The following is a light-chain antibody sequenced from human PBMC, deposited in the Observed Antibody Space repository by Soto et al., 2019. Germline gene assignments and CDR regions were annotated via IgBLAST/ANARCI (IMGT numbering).Light chain of an antibody. CDR2: GNS. V-gene: IGLV1-40*01. CDR3: QSYDSSLSGSQV. CDR1: SSNIGAGCD. J-gene: IGLJ1*01. Sequence: QSALTQPPSVSGAPGQRVTIPCTGSSSNIGAGCDVHWYQQLPGTAPNLLIYGNSNRPSGVPDRFSGSKSGTSASLAITGLQAEDEADYYCQSYDSSLSGSQVFGTGTKVTVL.